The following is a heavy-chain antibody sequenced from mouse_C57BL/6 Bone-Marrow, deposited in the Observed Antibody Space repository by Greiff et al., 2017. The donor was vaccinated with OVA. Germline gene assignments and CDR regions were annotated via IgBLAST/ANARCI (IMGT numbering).Heavy chain of an antibody. J-gene: IGHJ2*01. Sequence: VQLQQSGTVLARPGASVKMSCKTSGYTFTSYWMHWVKQRPGQGLEWIGAIYPGNSDTSYNQKFKGKAKLTAVTSASTAYMELSSLTNEDSAVYYGTRALYYDYDGYWGQGTTLTVSS. V-gene: IGHV1-5*01. CDR2: IYPGNSDT. CDR1: GYTFTSYW. D-gene: IGHD2-4*01. CDR3: TRALYYDYDGY.